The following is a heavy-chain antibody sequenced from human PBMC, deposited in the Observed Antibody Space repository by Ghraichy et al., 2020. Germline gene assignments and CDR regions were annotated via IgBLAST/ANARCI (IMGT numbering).Heavy chain of an antibody. D-gene: IGHD2-21*01. J-gene: IGHJ3*02. CDR3: SRENRYSGNFHT. CDR1: GDSITSDY. Sequence: SETLSLTCNVSGDSITSDYWNWIRQSPGKGLEWIGYIHHAGTPKYYPSLNSRVTMSVDTSKNQFSLRVTSVTAADTAVYYCSRENRYSGNFHTWGQGTKVTVSS. V-gene: IGHV4-59*01. CDR2: IHHAGTP.